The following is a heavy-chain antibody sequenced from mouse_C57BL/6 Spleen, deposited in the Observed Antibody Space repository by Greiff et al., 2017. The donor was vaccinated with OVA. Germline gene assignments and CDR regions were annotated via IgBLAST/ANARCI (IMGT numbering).Heavy chain of an antibody. Sequence: EVQLQQSVAELVRPGASVKLSCTASGFTIKNTYMHWVKQRPEQGLEWIGRIDPANGNTKYAPKFQGKATITADTSSNTAYLQLSSLTSEYSAIYYCTTMVYFDYWGKGTTLTVSS. CDR3: TTMVYFDY. D-gene: IGHD1-1*02. CDR2: IDPANGNT. V-gene: IGHV14-3*01. CDR1: GFTIKNTY. J-gene: IGHJ2*01.